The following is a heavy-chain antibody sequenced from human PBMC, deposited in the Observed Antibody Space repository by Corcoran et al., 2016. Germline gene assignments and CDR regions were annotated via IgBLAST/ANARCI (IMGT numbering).Heavy chain of an antibody. CDR2: IYYSGST. D-gene: IGHD3-3*01. CDR1: GGSISSYY. CDR3: AIVGRDFWIGFRAYYYGMDV. J-gene: IGHJ6*02. V-gene: IGHV4-59*01. Sequence: QVQLQESGPGLVKPSETLSLTCTVSGGSISSYYWSWIRQPPGKGLEWIGYIYYSGSTNYNPSLKSRVTISVDTSKNQFSLKLSYVTAADTAVYVCAIVGRDFWIGFRAYYYGMDVWVQGTTVTVSS.